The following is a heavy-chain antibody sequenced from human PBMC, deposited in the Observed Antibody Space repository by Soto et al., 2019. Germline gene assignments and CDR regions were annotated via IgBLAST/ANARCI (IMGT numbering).Heavy chain of an antibody. Sequence: ASVKVSCKASGGTFSSYAISWVRQATGQGLEWMGWMNPNSGNTGYAQKFQGRVTMTRNTSISTAYMELSSLRSEDTAVYYCARGNGGSCYFFWGQGTLVTVSS. V-gene: IGHV1-8*02. J-gene: IGHJ4*02. CDR1: GGTFSSYA. CDR2: MNPNSGNT. D-gene: IGHD2-15*01. CDR3: ARGNGGSCYFF.